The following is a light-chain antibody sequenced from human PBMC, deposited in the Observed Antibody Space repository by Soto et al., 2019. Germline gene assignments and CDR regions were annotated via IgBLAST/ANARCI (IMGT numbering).Light chain of an antibody. Sequence: QSVLTQPPSVSAAPGQKVTISCSRSTTNFGNNYVSWYQQLPGTAPKLLIYENNKRPSGIPDRFSGSKSGTSATLGITGLQTGDEADYYCGTWDSSLSAGVFGGGTKLTVL. J-gene: IGLJ2*01. CDR3: GTWDSSLSAGV. CDR1: TTNFGNNY. V-gene: IGLV1-51*02. CDR2: ENN.